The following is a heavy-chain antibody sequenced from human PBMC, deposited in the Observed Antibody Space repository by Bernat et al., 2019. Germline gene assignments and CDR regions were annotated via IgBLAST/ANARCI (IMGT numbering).Heavy chain of an antibody. Sequence: QITLKESGPTLVKPTQTLTLTCTFSGFSLSTSGVGVGWIRQPPGKALEWLALFYWDDDKRYSPSLNSRLTITKDTSKNQVVLTMTIMDPVDTATYYFADRLYYDSRRKYFHHWGQGTLVTVSS. CDR2: FYWDDDK. CDR3: ADRLYYDSRRKYFHH. V-gene: IGHV2-5*02. J-gene: IGHJ1*01. CDR1: GFSLSTSGVG. D-gene: IGHD3-22*01.